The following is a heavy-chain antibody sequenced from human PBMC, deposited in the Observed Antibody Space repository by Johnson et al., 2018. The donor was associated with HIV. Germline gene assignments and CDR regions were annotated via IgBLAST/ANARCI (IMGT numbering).Heavy chain of an antibody. D-gene: IGHD2/OR15-2a*01. CDR3: LQPLP. Sequence: VQLVESGGGVVQPGRSQRLSCAASGFTFSSYPMHWVRQAPGKGLEWVANIKQDGSEKYYVDSVKGRFTISGDDESALHGVRIVFITSIIPYKCHPLQPLPWAQ. CDR1: GFTFSSYP. J-gene: IGHJ5*02. CDR2: IKQDGSEK. V-gene: IGHV3-7*01.